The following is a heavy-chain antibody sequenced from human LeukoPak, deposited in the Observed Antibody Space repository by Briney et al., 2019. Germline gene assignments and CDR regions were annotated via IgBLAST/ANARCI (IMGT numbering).Heavy chain of an antibody. CDR2: IIPIFGTA. Sequence: GSSVKVSCKASGGTFSSYAISWVRQAPGQGLEWMGGIIPIFGTANYAQKFQGRVTITTDESTSTAYMELSSLRSEDTAVYYCARTPGDYGSGRHYYYYMDVWGKGTTGTGSS. J-gene: IGHJ6*03. CDR1: GGTFSSYA. V-gene: IGHV1-69*05. D-gene: IGHD3-10*01. CDR3: ARTPGDYGSGRHYYYYMDV.